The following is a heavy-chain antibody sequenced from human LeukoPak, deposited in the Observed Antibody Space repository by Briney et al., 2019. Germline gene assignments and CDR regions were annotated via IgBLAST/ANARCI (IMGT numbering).Heavy chain of an antibody. CDR3: ARDQFASGWYLFYYFDY. J-gene: IGHJ4*02. D-gene: IGHD6-19*01. Sequence: PGGSLRLSCAASGFTFSSYWMHWVRQAPGKGLEWVAVISYDGSNKYYADSVKGRFTISRDNSKNTLYLQMNSLRAEDTAVYYCARDQFASGWYLFYYFDYWGQGTLVTVSS. V-gene: IGHV3-30-3*01. CDR1: GFTFSSYW. CDR2: ISYDGSNK.